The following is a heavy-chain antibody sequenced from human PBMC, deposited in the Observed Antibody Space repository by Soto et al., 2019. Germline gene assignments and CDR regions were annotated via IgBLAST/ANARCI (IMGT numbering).Heavy chain of an antibody. V-gene: IGHV5-51*01. CDR3: ARGPTTDYFDY. Sequence: PGESLKISCQGSGYSFASYWIGWVRQMPGKGLEWMGIVYPSDSDTRYSPPFQGXVTISADKSTSTAYLQWSSLQASDTAMYFCARGPTTDYFDYWGQGTLVTVSS. D-gene: IGHD1-26*01. J-gene: IGHJ4*02. CDR2: VYPSDSDT. CDR1: GYSFASYW.